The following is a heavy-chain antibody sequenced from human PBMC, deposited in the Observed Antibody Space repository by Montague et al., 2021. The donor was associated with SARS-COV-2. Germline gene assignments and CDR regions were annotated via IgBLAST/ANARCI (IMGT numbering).Heavy chain of an antibody. Sequence: SETLSLTCTVSGGSISSSSYYWGWIRQPPGKGLEWIGSIYYSGSTYYNPSLKSRVTMSVDTSKNQFSLKLGSVTAADTAVYYCARLPDQLLWFGELFDYWGQGTLVTVSS. CDR3: ARLPDQLLWFGELFDY. D-gene: IGHD3-10*01. V-gene: IGHV4-39*01. J-gene: IGHJ4*02. CDR1: GGSISSSSYY. CDR2: IYYSGST.